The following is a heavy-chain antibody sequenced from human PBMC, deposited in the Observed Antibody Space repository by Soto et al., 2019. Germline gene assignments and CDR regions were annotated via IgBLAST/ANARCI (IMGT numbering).Heavy chain of an antibody. Sequence: PGGSLRLSCAASGFTFSSYGMHWVRQAPGKGLEWVAVIWYDGSNKYYADSVKGRFTIPRDNSKNTLYLQMNNLRAEDTAIYYCASSSGDLDVYGMDIWGPGTTVTVSS. CDR1: GFTFSSYG. CDR2: IWYDGSNK. D-gene: IGHD3-10*01. V-gene: IGHV3-33*01. CDR3: ASSSGDLDVYGMDI. J-gene: IGHJ6*02.